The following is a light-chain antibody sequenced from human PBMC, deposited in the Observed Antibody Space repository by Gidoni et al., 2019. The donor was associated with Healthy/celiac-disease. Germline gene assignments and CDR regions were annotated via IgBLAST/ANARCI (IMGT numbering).Light chain of an antibody. J-gene: IGLJ2*01. Sequence: SYVLTQPPSVSVAPGKTARITCGGNNIGSKSVHWYQQKPGQAPVLVIYYDSDRPSGIPERFSGSNSGNTATLTISRVEAGDEADYYCQVWESSSDHPYVVFGGGTKLTVL. CDR1: NIGSKS. CDR3: QVWESSSDHPYVV. V-gene: IGLV3-21*01. CDR2: YDS.